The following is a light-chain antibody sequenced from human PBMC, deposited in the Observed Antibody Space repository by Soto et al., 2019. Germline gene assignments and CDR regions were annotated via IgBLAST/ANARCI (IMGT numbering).Light chain of an antibody. CDR3: SSYTSSSTLLYV. V-gene: IGLV2-14*01. CDR2: DVS. J-gene: IGLJ1*01. CDR1: SSDVGGYNY. Sequence: QAVVTQPASVSGSPGQSITISCTGTSSDVGGYNYVSWYQQHPGKAPKLMIYDVSNRPSGVSNRFSGSKSGNTASLTISGLQADDEADYYCSSYTSSSTLLYVFGTGTKLTVL.